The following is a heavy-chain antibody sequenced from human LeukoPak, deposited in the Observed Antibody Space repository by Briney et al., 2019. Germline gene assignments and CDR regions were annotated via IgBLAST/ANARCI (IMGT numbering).Heavy chain of an antibody. D-gene: IGHD2-2*01. V-gene: IGHV4-61*05. CDR3: ARVPYCSSTSCQRGYYFDY. Sequence: SETLSLTCTVSGGSISSSSYYWGWIRQPPGKGLEWIGYIYYSGSTNYNPSLKSRVTISVDTSKNQFSLKLSSVTAADTAVYYCARVPYCSSTSCQRGYYFDYWGQGTLVTVSS. CDR2: IYYSGST. J-gene: IGHJ4*02. CDR1: GGSISSSSYY.